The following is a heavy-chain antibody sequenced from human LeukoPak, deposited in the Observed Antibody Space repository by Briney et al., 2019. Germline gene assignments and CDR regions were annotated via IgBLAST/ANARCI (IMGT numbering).Heavy chain of an antibody. Sequence: ASVKVSCKASGYTFTSRGISWVRQAPGQGLEWLGWISTYTGDTNYAQTLQGRVTITTDTPTATAYMELRSLTSDDTAVYYCARESGGHTMAGDYWGQGTLVTVSS. V-gene: IGHV1-18*04. CDR3: ARESGGHTMAGDY. CDR2: ISTYTGDT. CDR1: GYTFTSRG. D-gene: IGHD2-15*01. J-gene: IGHJ4*02.